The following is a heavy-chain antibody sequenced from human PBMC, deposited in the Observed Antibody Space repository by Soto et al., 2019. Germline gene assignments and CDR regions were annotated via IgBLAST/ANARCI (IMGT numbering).Heavy chain of an antibody. CDR1: GFTFSSYA. J-gene: IGHJ4*02. CDR3: ANVAITIDY. Sequence: PVGSLRLSCAASGFTFSSYAMHWVRQARGKGLEWVAVISYDGSNKYYADSVKGRFTISRDNSKNTLYLQMNSLRAEDTAVYYCANVAITIDYWGQGTLVTVSS. D-gene: IGHD3-16*01. V-gene: IGHV3-30*18. CDR2: ISYDGSNK.